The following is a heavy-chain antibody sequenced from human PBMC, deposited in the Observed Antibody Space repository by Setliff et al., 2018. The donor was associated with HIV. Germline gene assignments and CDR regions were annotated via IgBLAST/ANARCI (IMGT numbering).Heavy chain of an antibody. Sequence: SETLSLTCTVSGDSISSCSYYWSWIRQPAGEGLEWIGQIHTSGSTNYNPSLKSRVTISIDTSNNHFSLQLSSVTAADTAVYYCARRTYGSGRSDPWGQGTLVTVSS. J-gene: IGHJ5*02. V-gene: IGHV4-61*09. D-gene: IGHD6-19*01. CDR1: GDSISSCSYY. CDR3: ARRTYGSGRSDP. CDR2: IHTSGST.